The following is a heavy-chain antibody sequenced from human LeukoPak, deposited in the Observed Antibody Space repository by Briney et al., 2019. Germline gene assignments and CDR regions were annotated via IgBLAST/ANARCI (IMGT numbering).Heavy chain of an antibody. D-gene: IGHD6-6*01. V-gene: IGHV4-39*07. CDR2: IYYSGST. Sequence: SETLSLTCTVSGGSISSSSYYWGWIRQPPGKGLEWIGSIYYSGSTYYNPSLKSRVTISVDTSKNQFSLKLSSVTAADTAVYYCARDRSPYSSSSGGLGWFDPWGQGTLVTVS. CDR3: ARDRSPYSSSSGGLGWFDP. J-gene: IGHJ5*02. CDR1: GGSISSSSYY.